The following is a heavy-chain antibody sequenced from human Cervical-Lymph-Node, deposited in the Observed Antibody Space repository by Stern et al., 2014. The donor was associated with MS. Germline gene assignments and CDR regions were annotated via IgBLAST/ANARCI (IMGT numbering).Heavy chain of an antibody. J-gene: IGHJ4*02. CDR1: GFTFSNYP. CDR2: ISTDGRDK. D-gene: IGHD6-13*01. V-gene: IGHV3-30*18. CDR3: AKDRDAAAAKYHFDY. Sequence: VQLVESGGGVVQPGRSLRLSCAASGFTFSNYPMHWVRQAPGKGLEWVAVISTDGRDKHHADSVKGRFTISRDNSKNTLFLQMNSLRTEDTAVYYCAKDRDAAAAKYHFDYWGQGTLVTISS.